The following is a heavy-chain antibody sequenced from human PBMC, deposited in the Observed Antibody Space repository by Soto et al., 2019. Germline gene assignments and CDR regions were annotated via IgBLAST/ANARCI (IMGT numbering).Heavy chain of an antibody. CDR3: ARGPWAAFDI. J-gene: IGHJ3*02. Sequence: SETLSLTCDVYGESFSGYYWSWIRQSPGKGLEWIGEITHRGGTNYSPSLKSRVTISLDTAENQFSLRLNSVTAADTAVYYCARGPWAAFDIWGQGTMVTVSS. CDR1: GESFSGYY. V-gene: IGHV4-34*01. CDR2: ITHRGGT. D-gene: IGHD7-27*01.